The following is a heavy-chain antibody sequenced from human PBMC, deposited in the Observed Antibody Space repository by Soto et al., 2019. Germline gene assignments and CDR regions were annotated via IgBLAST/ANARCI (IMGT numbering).Heavy chain of an antibody. CDR1: GGSISSSSYY. Sequence: PSETLSLTCTVSGGSISSSSYYWGWIRQPPVKGLEWIGSIYYSGSTYYNPSLKSRVTISVDTSKNQFSLKLSSVTAADTAVYYCASLGQGTGTTNPLKYYYYYGMDVWGQGTTVT. CDR3: ASLGQGTGTTNPLKYYYYYGMDV. CDR2: IYYSGST. V-gene: IGHV4-39*01. J-gene: IGHJ6*02. D-gene: IGHD1-7*01.